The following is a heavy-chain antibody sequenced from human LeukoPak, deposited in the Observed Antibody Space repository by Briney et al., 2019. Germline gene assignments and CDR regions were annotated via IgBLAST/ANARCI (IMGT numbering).Heavy chain of an antibody. Sequence: AGESLKISCKGSGNRFTSYWIGWVRQMPGKGLEWMGIIYFGDSHTGYSPSFQGQVTISADKSISTAYLQWSSLKASDTAIYYCATSAGSGSSWEFDYWGQGTLVTVSS. V-gene: IGHV5-51*01. CDR3: ATSAGSGSSWEFDY. J-gene: IGHJ4*02. CDR1: GNRFTSYW. CDR2: IYFGDSHT. D-gene: IGHD6-13*01.